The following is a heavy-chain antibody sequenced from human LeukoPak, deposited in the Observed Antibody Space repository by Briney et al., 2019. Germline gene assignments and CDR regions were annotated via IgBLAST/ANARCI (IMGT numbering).Heavy chain of an antibody. CDR1: GFTFSSYV. J-gene: IGHJ3*02. V-gene: IGHV3-23*01. CDR3: ARRIGGVNAFDI. D-gene: IGHD3-16*01. Sequence: PGGSLRLSCAASGFTFSSYVMSWVRQAPGKGLEWVSVISGGGGTTYYADSVKGRFTMSRDNSKNTVYLQMYSLRAEDTAVFYCARRIGGVNAFDIWGQGTMVTVSS. CDR2: ISGGGGTT.